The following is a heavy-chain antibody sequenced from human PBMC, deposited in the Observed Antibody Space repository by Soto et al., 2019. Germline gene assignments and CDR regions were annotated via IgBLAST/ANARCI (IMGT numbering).Heavy chain of an antibody. D-gene: IGHD3-22*01. CDR1: GGTFSSYA. Sequence: SVKVSCKASGGTFSSYAISWVRQAPGQGLEWMGGIIPIFGTANYAQEFQGRVTITADKSTSTAYMELSSLRSEDTAVYYCARVTYYYDSSGYAYYGMDVWGQGTTVTVSS. J-gene: IGHJ6*02. CDR2: IIPIFGTA. V-gene: IGHV1-69*06. CDR3: ARVTYYYDSSGYAYYGMDV.